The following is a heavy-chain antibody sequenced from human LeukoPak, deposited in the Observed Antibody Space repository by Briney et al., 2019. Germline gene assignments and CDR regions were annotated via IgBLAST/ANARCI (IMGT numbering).Heavy chain of an antibody. V-gene: IGHV4-38-2*02. CDR3: ARGGKWLYYFDY. Sequence: SETLSLTCTVSGYSISSGYYWGWIRQPPGKGLEWIGSIYHSGSTYYNPSLKSRVTISVDTSKNQFSLKLSSVTAADTAVYYCARGGKWLYYFDYWGQGTLVTVSS. CDR2: IYHSGST. CDR1: GYSISSGYY. J-gene: IGHJ4*02. D-gene: IGHD6-19*01.